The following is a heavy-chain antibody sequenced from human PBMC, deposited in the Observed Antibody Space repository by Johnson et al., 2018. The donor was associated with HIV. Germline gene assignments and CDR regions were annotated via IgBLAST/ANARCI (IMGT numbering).Heavy chain of an antibody. CDR2: ISYDGSNK. J-gene: IGHJ3*02. D-gene: IGHD6-19*01. V-gene: IGHV3-30-3*01. CDR1: GFTFSDYA. Sequence: QVQLVESGGGLVQPGGSLRLSCAASGFTFSDYAMHWVRQAPGKGLEWVAVISYDGSNKYYADSVKGRFTISRDNSKNTLYLQMNSLRAEDTAVYYCARAGAVGFDAFDIWGQGTMVTVSS. CDR3: ARAGAVGFDAFDI.